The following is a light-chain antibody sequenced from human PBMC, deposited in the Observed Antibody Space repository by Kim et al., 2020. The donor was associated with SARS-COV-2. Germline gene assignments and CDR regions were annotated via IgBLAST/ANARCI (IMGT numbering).Light chain of an antibody. CDR2: RDG. CDR3: QVWDSSPVI. J-gene: IGLJ2*01. V-gene: IGLV3-9*01. CDR1: NIGSKN. Sequence: SVALGQTARITCGGNNIGSKNVHWYQQEPGQAPVLVIYRDGDRPSGIPERFSGSNSGNTATLTISRAQAGDEADYYCQVWDSSPVIFGGGTQLTV.